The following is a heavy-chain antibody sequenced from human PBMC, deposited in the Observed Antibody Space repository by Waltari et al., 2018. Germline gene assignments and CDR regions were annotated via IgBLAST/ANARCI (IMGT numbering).Heavy chain of an antibody. Sequence: GQLQESGPGLVKPSETLSVTCAGSGGSISSSYWSWIRKAPGKGLEWIGYIYGSGSSTNYNPSLKSRVTLSVDTSKNQLSLKLSSVTAADTAVYYFARVSYSSWYNSLDVWGRGVLVTVSS. V-gene: IGHV4-59*12. J-gene: IGHJ4*02. CDR1: GGSISSSY. D-gene: IGHD6-13*01. CDR2: IYGSGSST. CDR3: ARVSYSSWYNSLDV.